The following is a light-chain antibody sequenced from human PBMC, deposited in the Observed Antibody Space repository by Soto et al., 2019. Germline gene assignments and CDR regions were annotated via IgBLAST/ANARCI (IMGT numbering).Light chain of an antibody. CDR2: EVN. V-gene: IGLV2-14*03. Sequence: QSALTQPASVSESPGQSITISCTGTSSDIGRYNYVSWYQQLPGKAPRLIIYEVNRRPSGVSNRLSGSKSGNTASLSISGLQTEDEAEYYCGSYTSATTWVFGGGTQLTVL. J-gene: IGLJ3*02. CDR3: GSYTSATTWV. CDR1: SSDIGRYNY.